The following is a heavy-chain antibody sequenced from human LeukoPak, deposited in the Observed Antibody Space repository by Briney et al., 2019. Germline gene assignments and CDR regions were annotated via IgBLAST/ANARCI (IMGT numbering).Heavy chain of an antibody. J-gene: IGHJ6*03. Sequence: PGGSLRLSCAASGFTFSSYGMSWVRQAPGKGLEWVSGISSIDGSTYYADSVKGRFTVSRDNSKNTLYLQMNSLRAEDTAVYYCATGPPIVVVPAAKSSYMDVWGKGTTVTISS. V-gene: IGHV3-23*01. CDR3: ATGPPIVVVPAAKSSYMDV. CDR2: ISSIDGST. CDR1: GFTFSSYG. D-gene: IGHD2-2*01.